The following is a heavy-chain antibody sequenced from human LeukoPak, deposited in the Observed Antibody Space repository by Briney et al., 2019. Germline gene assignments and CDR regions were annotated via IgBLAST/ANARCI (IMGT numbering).Heavy chain of an antibody. D-gene: IGHD3-22*01. CDR2: IVVGSGNT. CDR1: GFTFTSSA. Sequence: SVKVFCKASGFTFTSSAVQWVRQARGQRLEWIEWIVVGSGNTNYAQKFQERVTITRDMSTSTAYMELSSLRSEDTAVYYCAADHGDDSSGYSVDYWGQGTLVTVSS. J-gene: IGHJ4*02. V-gene: IGHV1-58*01. CDR3: AADHGDDSSGYSVDY.